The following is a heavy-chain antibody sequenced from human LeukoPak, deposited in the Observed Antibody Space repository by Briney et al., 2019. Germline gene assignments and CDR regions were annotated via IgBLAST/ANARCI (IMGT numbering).Heavy chain of an antibody. Sequence: ASVKVSCKASGGTFSSYAISWVRQAPGQGLEWMGGIIPIFGTANYAQKFQGRVTITADESTSTAYMKLSSLRSEDTAVYYCAREALKQLVFSRWYFDLWGRGTLVTVSS. CDR3: AREALKQLVFSRWYFDL. J-gene: IGHJ2*01. CDR2: IIPIFGTA. CDR1: GGTFSSYA. V-gene: IGHV1-69*13. D-gene: IGHD6-6*01.